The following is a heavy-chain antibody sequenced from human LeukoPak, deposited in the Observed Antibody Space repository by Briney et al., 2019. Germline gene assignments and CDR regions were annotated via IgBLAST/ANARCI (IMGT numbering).Heavy chain of an antibody. D-gene: IGHD6-6*01. V-gene: IGHV3-30*04. CDR1: GFTFSSYA. J-gene: IGHJ4*02. Sequence: GGSLRLSCAASGFTFSSYAMHWVRQAPGKGLEWVAVISYDGSNKYYADSVKGRFTISRDNSKNTLYLQMNSLRAEDTAVYYCARDLGGYSSSSNFDYWGQGTLVTVSS. CDR2: ISYDGSNK. CDR3: ARDLGGYSSSSNFDY.